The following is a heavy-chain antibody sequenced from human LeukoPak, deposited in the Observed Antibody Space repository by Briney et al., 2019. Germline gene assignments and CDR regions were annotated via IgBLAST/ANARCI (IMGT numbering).Heavy chain of an antibody. CDR2: ISAYNGNT. V-gene: IGHV1-18*01. J-gene: IGHJ5*02. Sequence: GASVKVSCKASGYTFTSYGISWVRQAPGQGLEWMGWISAYNGNTNYAQKLQGRVTMTTDTSTSTVYMELSSLRSEDTAVYYCARDRVYCSGGSCYSNGFDPWGQGTLVTVSS. CDR3: ARDRVYCSGGSCYSNGFDP. CDR1: GYTFTSYG. D-gene: IGHD2-15*01.